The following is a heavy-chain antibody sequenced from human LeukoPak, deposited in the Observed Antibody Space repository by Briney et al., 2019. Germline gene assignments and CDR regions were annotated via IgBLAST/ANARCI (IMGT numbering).Heavy chain of an antibody. D-gene: IGHD3-22*01. CDR3: AKGATVVVVTTIQY. J-gene: IGHJ1*01. CDR1: GFTFSSYT. Sequence: GGSLRLSCAASGFTFSSYTMSWVRQAPGKGLEWVSAISGSGGGTYYADSVKGRFTISRDNSKNTLFLQMNSLRAEDTAVYYCAKGATVVVVTTIQYWGQGTLVTVSS. V-gene: IGHV3-23*01. CDR2: ISGSGGGT.